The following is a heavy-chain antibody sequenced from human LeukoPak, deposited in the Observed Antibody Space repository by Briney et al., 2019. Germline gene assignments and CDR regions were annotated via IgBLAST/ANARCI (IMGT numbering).Heavy chain of an antibody. Sequence: GASVKVSCKASGYTFTSYDINWVRQATGQGLEWMGSMNPNSGNTGYAQKFQGRVTMTRNTSISTAYMELSSLRSEDTAVYYCARGNVGLTIFGVVADAFDIWGQGTMVTVSS. CDR1: GYTFTSYD. J-gene: IGHJ3*02. D-gene: IGHD3-3*01. CDR3: ARGNVGLTIFGVVADAFDI. V-gene: IGHV1-8*01. CDR2: MNPNSGNT.